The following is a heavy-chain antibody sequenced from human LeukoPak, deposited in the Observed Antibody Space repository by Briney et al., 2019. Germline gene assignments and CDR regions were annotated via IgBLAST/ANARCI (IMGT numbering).Heavy chain of an antibody. Sequence: SETLSLTCTVSGGSISSYYWSWIRQPPGKGLEWIGYIYYSGSTNYNPSLKSRVTISVDTSKKQFSLKLSSVTAADTAVYYCARLRYCTNGVCPWGQGTLVTVSS. CDR2: IYYSGST. D-gene: IGHD2-8*01. CDR1: GGSISSYY. J-gene: IGHJ5*02. CDR3: ARLRYCTNGVCP. V-gene: IGHV4-59*12.